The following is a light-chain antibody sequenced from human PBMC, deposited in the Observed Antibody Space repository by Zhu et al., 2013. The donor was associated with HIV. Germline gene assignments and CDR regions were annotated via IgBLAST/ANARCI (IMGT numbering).Light chain of an antibody. CDR3: TSYTSGSYYV. CDR1: SSDVGGYNY. Sequence: QSALTQPASVSGSPGQSITISCTGTSSDVGGYNYVSWYQQHPGKAPKLMIYEVSNRPSGVSTRFSGSKSGNTASLTISGLQAGDEADYYCTSYTSGSYYVFGTGTKVTVL. J-gene: IGLJ1*01. CDR2: EVS. V-gene: IGLV2-14*01.